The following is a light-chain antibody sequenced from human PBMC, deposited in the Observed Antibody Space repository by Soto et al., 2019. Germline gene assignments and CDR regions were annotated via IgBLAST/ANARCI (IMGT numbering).Light chain of an antibody. J-gene: IGLJ1*01. CDR2: EVS. CDR3: QSYDSSLSALYV. V-gene: IGLV2-18*02. CDR1: SSDVGSYNR. Sequence: QSVLTQPPSVSGSPGQSVAISCTGTSSDVGSYNRVSWYQQPPGAAPKLMIYEVSNRPSGVPDRFSGSKSGTSASLAITGLQAEDEADYYCQSYDSSLSALYVFGTGTKVTVL.